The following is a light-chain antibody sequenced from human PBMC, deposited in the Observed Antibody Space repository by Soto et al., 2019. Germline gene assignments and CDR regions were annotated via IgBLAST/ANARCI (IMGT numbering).Light chain of an antibody. J-gene: IGKJ1*01. CDR2: DAS. V-gene: IGKV3-11*01. CDR1: QSVSSY. Sequence: EIVLTQSPATLSLSPGERATLSCRASQSVSSYLAWYQQKPGQAPRLLIYDASNRATGIPARFSGSGSVTDFTLTISSLEPEDFAVYYCQQRSNWTWTFGHGTKVDIK. CDR3: QQRSNWTWT.